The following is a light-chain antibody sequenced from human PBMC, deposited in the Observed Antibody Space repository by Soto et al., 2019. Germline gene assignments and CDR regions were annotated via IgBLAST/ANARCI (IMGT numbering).Light chain of an antibody. CDR3: QQSYSIPYT. CDR1: QSISTY. J-gene: IGKJ2*01. V-gene: IGKV1-39*01. CDR2: AAN. Sequence: DIQMTQSPSSLSASVGDRVTITCRASQSISTYLNWYQQKPGKPPKVLIYAANTLQSGVPSRISGSGSGTDFALTISSLQPEDFATYYCQQSYSIPYTFGQGTKLDIK.